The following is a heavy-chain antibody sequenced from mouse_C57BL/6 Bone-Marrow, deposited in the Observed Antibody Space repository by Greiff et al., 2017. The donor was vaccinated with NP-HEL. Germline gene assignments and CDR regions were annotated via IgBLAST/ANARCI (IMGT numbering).Heavy chain of an antibody. CDR2: ISSGGSYT. J-gene: IGHJ1*03. D-gene: IGHD1-1*01. V-gene: IGHV5-6*01. CDR3: ATYGSSWYFDV. Sequence: EVKLVESGGDLVKPGGSLKLSCAASGFTFSSYGMSWVRQTPDKRLEWVATISSGGSYTYYPDSVKGRFTISRDNAKNTLYLQMSSLKSEDTAMYYCATYGSSWYFDVWGTGTTVTVSS. CDR1: GFTFSSYG.